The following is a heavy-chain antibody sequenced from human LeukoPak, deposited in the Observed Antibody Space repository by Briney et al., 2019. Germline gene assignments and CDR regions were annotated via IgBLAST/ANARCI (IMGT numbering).Heavy chain of an antibody. V-gene: IGHV3-66*01. CDR3: ARGTYYYGSGSDY. D-gene: IGHD3-10*01. CDR2: IYSGGST. CDR1: GFTVSSNY. Sequence: PGGSLRLSCAASGFTVSSNYMSWVRQAPGKGLEWVSVIYSGGSTYYADSVKGRFTISRDNSKSTLYLQMNSLRAEDTAVYYCARGTYYYGSGSDYWGQGTLVTVSS. J-gene: IGHJ4*02.